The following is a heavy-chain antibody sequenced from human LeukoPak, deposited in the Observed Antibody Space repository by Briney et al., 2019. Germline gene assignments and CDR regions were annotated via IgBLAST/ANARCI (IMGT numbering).Heavy chain of an antibody. CDR2: ISYYGSNQ. V-gene: IGHV3-30-3*01. J-gene: IGHJ4*02. CDR3: GRESGFGPGNSGWSAFDY. CDR1: GFTFSNYA. Sequence: GGSLRLSCAASGFTFSNYAMHWVRQAPGKGLEWVAVISYYGSNQYYADSVKGRFTISRDNSRNTLYLQMNSLRAEATAVYYCGRESGFGPGNSGWSAFDYWGQGTLVTVSS. D-gene: IGHD6-19*01.